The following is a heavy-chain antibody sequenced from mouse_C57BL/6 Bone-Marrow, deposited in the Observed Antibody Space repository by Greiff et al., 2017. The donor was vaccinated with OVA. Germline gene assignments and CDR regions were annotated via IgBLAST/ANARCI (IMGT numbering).Heavy chain of an antibody. D-gene: IGHD2-5*01. CDR3: ARRDYYSNYAWFAY. CDR2: IDPSDSYT. Sequence: QVQLQQPGAELVKPGASVKVSCKASGYTFTSYWMHWVKQRPGQGLEWIGVIDPSDSYTNYNQKFKGKATLTVDTSSSTAYMQLSSLTSEDSAVYYCARRDYYSNYAWFAYWGQGTLVTVSA. J-gene: IGHJ3*01. V-gene: IGHV1-59*01. CDR1: GYTFTSYW.